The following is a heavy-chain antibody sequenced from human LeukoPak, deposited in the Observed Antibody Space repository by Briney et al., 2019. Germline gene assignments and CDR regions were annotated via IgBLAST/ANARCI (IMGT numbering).Heavy chain of an antibody. D-gene: IGHD1-7*01. CDR1: GFTFSSYG. CDR2: IRYDGGNK. CDR3: ARETTQTGTTG. Sequence: GGSLRLSCAPSGFTFSSYGMHWVRQAPGKGLEWVAFIRYDGGNKYYADSVKGRFTISRDNSKNALYLQMNSLRAEDTAVYYCARETTQTGTTGRGQGTLVTVSS. V-gene: IGHV3-30*02. J-gene: IGHJ4*02.